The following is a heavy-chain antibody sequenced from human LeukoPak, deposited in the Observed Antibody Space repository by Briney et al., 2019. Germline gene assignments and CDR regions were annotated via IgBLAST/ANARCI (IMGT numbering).Heavy chain of an antibody. V-gene: IGHV3-33*06. J-gene: IGHJ4*02. CDR2: IWYDGSNK. D-gene: IGHD2-2*01. CDR3: AKGPPSTSPYYFHY. CDR1: GFTFSSYD. Sequence: GGSLRLSCAVSGFTFSSYDMHWVRQAPGKGLEWVAVIWYDGSNKYYADSVKGRFTISRDNSKNTLYLQMNSLRAEDTAVYYCAKGPPSTSPYYFHYWGQGTLVTVPS.